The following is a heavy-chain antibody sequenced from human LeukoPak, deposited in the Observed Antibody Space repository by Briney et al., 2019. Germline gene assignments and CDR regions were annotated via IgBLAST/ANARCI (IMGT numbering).Heavy chain of an antibody. CDR3: ARGSHRRYSSSWYSL. D-gene: IGHD6-13*01. CDR1: GFTVSSNY. Sequence: AGGSLRLSCAVSGFTVSSNYMSWVRQAPGKGLEYVSSISSDGGNTYYANSVRGRFTISRDNSKNTLYLQMGRLSTEDMAVFYCARGSHRRYSSSWYSLWGQGTLVTVSS. CDR2: ISSDGGNT. J-gene: IGHJ4*02. V-gene: IGHV3-64*01.